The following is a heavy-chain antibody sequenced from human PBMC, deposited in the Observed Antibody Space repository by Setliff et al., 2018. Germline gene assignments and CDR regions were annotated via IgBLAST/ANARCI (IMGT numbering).Heavy chain of an antibody. D-gene: IGHD1-26*01. CDR2: VYSTGST. CDR1: GASISSGSHY. Sequence: SETLSLTCNVSGASISSGSHYWSWIRQSAGEKPTWIGHVYSTGSTNYNPSFESRVSISVDKSNNQFSLKMTSVTAADTAIYYCARDRGGASTRDHWGQGTLVTVSS. J-gene: IGHJ4*02. V-gene: IGHV4-61*09. CDR3: ARDRGGASTRDH.